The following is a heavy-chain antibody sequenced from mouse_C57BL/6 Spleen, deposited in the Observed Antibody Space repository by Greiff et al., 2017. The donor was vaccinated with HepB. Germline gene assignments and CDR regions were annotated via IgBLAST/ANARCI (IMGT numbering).Heavy chain of an antibody. V-gene: IGHV5-17*01. Sequence: EVKLMESGGGLVKPGGSLKLSCAASGFTFSDYGMHWVRQAPEKGLEWVAYISSGSSTIYYADTVKGRFTISRDNAKNTLFLQMTSLRSEDTAMYYCARSYDSQFLDYWGKGTTLTVSS. J-gene: IGHJ2*01. CDR1: GFTFSDYG. D-gene: IGHD1-1*01. CDR2: ISSGSSTI. CDR3: ARSYDSQFLDY.